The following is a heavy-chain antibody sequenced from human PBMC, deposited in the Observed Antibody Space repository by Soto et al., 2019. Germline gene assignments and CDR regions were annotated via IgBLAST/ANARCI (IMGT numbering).Heavy chain of an antibody. CDR1: GGTFSSYA. Sequence: GASLKVSCKASGGTFSSYAISWVRQAPGQGLEWMGGIIPIFGTANYAQKFQGRVTITADESTSTAYMELSSLRSEDTAVYYCARADCSGGSCVDYYYYYGMGVWGQGTTVTVS. J-gene: IGHJ6*02. CDR2: IIPIFGTA. CDR3: ARADCSGGSCVDYYYYYGMGV. V-gene: IGHV1-69*13. D-gene: IGHD2-15*01.